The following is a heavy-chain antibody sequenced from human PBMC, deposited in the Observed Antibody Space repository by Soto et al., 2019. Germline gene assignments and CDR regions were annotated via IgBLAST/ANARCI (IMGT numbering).Heavy chain of an antibody. Sequence: PXATLSLTCTVSGDSLSSGGHYWSWIRQHPGKGLEWIGHIYDSVNTYYSPSLRSRVTISADMSKNQFSLNLRSVTAADTAVYYCARVDHRGYFAILTDYWGQGTLVTVSS. CDR3: ARVDHRGYFAILTDY. D-gene: IGHD3-9*01. CDR2: IYDSVNT. V-gene: IGHV4-31*03. J-gene: IGHJ4*02. CDR1: GDSLSSGGHY.